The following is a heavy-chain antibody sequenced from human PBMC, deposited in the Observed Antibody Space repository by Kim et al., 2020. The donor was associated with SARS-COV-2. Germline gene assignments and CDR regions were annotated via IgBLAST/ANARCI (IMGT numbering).Heavy chain of an antibody. J-gene: IGHJ6*02. V-gene: IGHV4-39*01. CDR3: ASSSLRGIAATGVGGFYGMDV. CDR1: GGSISSSSYY. D-gene: IGHD6-13*01. CDR2: IYYSGTT. Sequence: SETLSLTCTVSGGSISSSSYYWGWIRQPPGKGLEWIGSIYYSGTTYYNPSLKSRVTISVDTSKNQFSLKLSSVTAADTAVYHCASSSLRGIAATGVGGFYGMDVWGQGTTVTVSS.